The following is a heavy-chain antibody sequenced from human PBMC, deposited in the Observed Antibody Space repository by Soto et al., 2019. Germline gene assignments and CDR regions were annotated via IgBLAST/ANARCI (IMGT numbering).Heavy chain of an antibody. CDR1: GYTFTSYA. Sequence: ASVQVSCKASGYTFTSYAMHWVRQAPGQRLEWMGWINAGNGNTKYSQKFQGRVTITRDTSASTAYMELSSLRSEDTAVYYCARXLDDYVWGSYRYAPFDYWGQGTLVTVSS. D-gene: IGHD3-16*02. J-gene: IGHJ4*02. V-gene: IGHV1-3*01. CDR3: ARXLDDYVWGSYRYAPFDY. CDR2: INAGNGNT.